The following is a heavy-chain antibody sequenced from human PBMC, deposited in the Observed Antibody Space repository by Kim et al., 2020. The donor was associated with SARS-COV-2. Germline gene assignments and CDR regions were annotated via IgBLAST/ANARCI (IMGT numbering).Heavy chain of an antibody. J-gene: IGHJ4*02. Sequence: GGSLRLSCAASGFTFSNYSLNWVRQAPGKGLEWGSSISATSTYIFYADSVRDRFTISRDSDTNSLSLQMTSLRVDDTAVHYCATARHLDHWGQGTLVTVSS. V-gene: IGHV3-21*01. CDR3: ATARHLDH. CDR1: GFTFSNYS. CDR2: ISATSTYI.